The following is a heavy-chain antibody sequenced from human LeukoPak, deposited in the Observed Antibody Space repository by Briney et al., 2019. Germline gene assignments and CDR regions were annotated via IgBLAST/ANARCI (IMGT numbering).Heavy chain of an antibody. Sequence: ASANVSCTASGYTFTSYDINCVRQGTGQGLEWVVWINTNSGKTASAQTSQGRVPMTRNTPISTAYMELSSLRSEDPAVYYCARGELAKSYYGDYQIEDYWGQGTLVSVPS. CDR2: INTNSGKT. J-gene: IGHJ4*02. CDR1: GYTFTSYD. CDR3: ARGELAKSYYGDYQIEDY. D-gene: IGHD4-17*01. V-gene: IGHV1-8*01.